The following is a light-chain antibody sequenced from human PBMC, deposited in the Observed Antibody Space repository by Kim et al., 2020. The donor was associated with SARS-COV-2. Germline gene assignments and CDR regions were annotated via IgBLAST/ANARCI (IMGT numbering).Light chain of an antibody. Sequence: SQGERSTLSGRASQSMSSNLSWYHQKPGQAPRLLIYGASTRATGIPARFSGSGSGTEFTLTISSLQSEDFAVYYCQQYNDWLPITFGQGTRLEIK. CDR2: GAS. CDR1: QSMSSN. J-gene: IGKJ5*01. CDR3: QQYNDWLPIT. V-gene: IGKV3-15*01.